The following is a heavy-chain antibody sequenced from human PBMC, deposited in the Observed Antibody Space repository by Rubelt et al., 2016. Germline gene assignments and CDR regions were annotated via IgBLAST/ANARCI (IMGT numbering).Heavy chain of an antibody. CDR1: GGSFSTYY. CDR2: INHSGGT. V-gene: IGHV4-34*02. J-gene: IGHJ4*02. CDR3: ARPAYDSSGYRYDY. Sequence: QVQLQQWGAGLLKPSETLSLTCDVYGGSFSTYYWSWIRQPPGKGLEWIGEINHSGGTNYNPSLKSRVTISVDTSKNPFSLKLSSVTAADTAVYYCARPAYDSSGYRYDYWGQGTLVTVSS. D-gene: IGHD3-22*01.